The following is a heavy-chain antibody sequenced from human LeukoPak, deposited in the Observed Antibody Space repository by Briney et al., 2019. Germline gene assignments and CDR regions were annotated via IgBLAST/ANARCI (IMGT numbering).Heavy chain of an antibody. Sequence: SETLSLTCAVYGGSFSDYYWRWLRQPPGKGLEWIGEINHNGSTNYNTYFKSRVTRSVATSKNQFSLKLSSVTAADTAVYYCARGHGFGEFLDAFDIWGQGTMVTVSS. D-gene: IGHD3-10*01. CDR3: ARGHGFGEFLDAFDI. J-gene: IGHJ3*02. CDR2: INHNGST. CDR1: GGSFSDYY. V-gene: IGHV4-34*01.